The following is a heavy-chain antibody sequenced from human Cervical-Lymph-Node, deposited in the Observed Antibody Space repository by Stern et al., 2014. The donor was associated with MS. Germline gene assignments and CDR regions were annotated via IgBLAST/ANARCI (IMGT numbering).Heavy chain of an antibody. D-gene: IGHD5-12*01. CDR2: IIAIFVTA. CDR3: ARGVEEWLRYSGWFDP. V-gene: IGHV1-69*01. CDR1: GGPFSSYA. Sequence: VQLVESGAEVKKPGSSVKVSCKASGGPFSSYAISWVRQAPGQGLEWMGGIIAIFVTANYAQKFQGRVTIAADESTSTGYMELSSLRSEDTAVYYCARGVEEWLRYSGWFDPWGQGTLVTVSS. J-gene: IGHJ5*02.